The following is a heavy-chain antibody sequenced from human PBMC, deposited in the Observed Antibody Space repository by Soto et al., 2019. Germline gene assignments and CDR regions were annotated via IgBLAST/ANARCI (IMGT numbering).Heavy chain of an antibody. CDR1: GYSFSSYG. CDR2: IRTYIGNA. Sequence: VHLVQSGAEVKKPGASVKVSCKASGYSFSSYGITWVRQAPGQGLEWMGWIRTYIGNAKYAQKFQGRVTLTTDTSTGTAYMELRRLRYDDTDVYYCARMLSSSVDNWGQGTLVTFSS. V-gene: IGHV1-18*01. D-gene: IGHD2-2*01. CDR3: ARMLSSSVDN. J-gene: IGHJ4*02.